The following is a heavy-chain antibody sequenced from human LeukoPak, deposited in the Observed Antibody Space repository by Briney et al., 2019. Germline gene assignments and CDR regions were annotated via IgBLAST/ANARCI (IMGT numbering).Heavy chain of an antibody. CDR3: ASGPGYCSGGSCYATGELDY. V-gene: IGHV4-61*02. J-gene: IGHJ4*02. CDR1: GGSISSGSYY. D-gene: IGHD2-15*01. CDR2: IYTSGST. Sequence: SETLSLTCTVSGGSISSGSYYWSWIRQPAGKGLEWIGRIYTSGSTNYNPSLKSRVTISVDTSKNQFSLKLSSVTAADTAVYYCASGPGYCSGGSCYATGELDYWGQGTLVTVSS.